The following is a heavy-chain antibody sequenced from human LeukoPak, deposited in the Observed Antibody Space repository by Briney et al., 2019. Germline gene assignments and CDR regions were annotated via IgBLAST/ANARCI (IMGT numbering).Heavy chain of an antibody. J-gene: IGHJ6*02. V-gene: IGHV1-8*01. Sequence: GASVKVSCKASGYTFTSYDINWVRQATGQGLEWMGWMNPNSGNTGYAQKFQGRVTMTRNTSVSTAYMELSSLRFEDTAVYYCARGLDYYGSESYYFYYGMDVWGQGTTVTVSS. CDR1: GYTFTSYD. CDR3: ARGLDYYGSESYYFYYGMDV. D-gene: IGHD3-10*01. CDR2: MNPNSGNT.